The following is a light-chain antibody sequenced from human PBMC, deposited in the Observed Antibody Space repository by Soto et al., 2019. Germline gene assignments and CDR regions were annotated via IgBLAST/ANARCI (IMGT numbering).Light chain of an antibody. V-gene: IGKV3-15*01. Sequence: EIVMPKSPATLSVSPVEIATLSCMASQSVSSNLAWYQQKPGQAPRLLIYGASTRATGIPARFSGSGSGTEFTLTISSLQSEDFAVYYCQQYNNWPLTWTFGQGTKGDIK. CDR1: QSVSSN. CDR2: GAS. CDR3: QQYNNWPLTWT. J-gene: IGKJ1*01.